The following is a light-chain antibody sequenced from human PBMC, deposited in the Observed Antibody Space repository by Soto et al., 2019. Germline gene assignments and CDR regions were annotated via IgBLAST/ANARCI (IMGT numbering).Light chain of an antibody. J-gene: IGKJ4*01. CDR3: QQFNTYPLT. V-gene: IGKV1-9*01. Sequence: EIQITQSPSSVSGPVGHRVNTTSRASQGISSYLAWYQQKPGKAPKLLIYAASTLQSGVPSRFSGSGSGTDFTLTISSLQPEDFATYYCQQFNTYPLTFGGGTKVDIK. CDR2: AAS. CDR1: QGISSY.